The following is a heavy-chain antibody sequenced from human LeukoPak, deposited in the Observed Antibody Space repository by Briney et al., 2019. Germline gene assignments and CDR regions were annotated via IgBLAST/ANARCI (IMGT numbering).Heavy chain of an antibody. CDR3: ARDHPWPNFFQH. D-gene: IGHD2-8*01. V-gene: IGHV1-46*01. CDR1: GYTFTSYY. Sequence: ASVKVSCKASGYTFTSYYMHWVRQAPGQGLEWMGIINPSGGSTSYAQKFQGRVTMTRDTSTSTVYMELSSLRSDDTAVYYCARDHPWPNFFQHWGQGTLVTVSS. CDR2: INPSGGST. J-gene: IGHJ1*01.